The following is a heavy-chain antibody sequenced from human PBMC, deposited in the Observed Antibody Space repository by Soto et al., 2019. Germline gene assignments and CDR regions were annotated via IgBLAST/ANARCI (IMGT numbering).Heavy chain of an antibody. V-gene: IGHV5-10-1*01. CDR3: ARLNRSSGWYRYYYYYGMDV. J-gene: IGHJ6*02. CDR2: IDPSDSYT. D-gene: IGHD6-19*01. CDR1: GYSFTSYW. Sequence: SLKISCKGSGYSFTSYWISWVRQMPGKGLEWMGRIDPSDSYTNYSPSFQGHVTISADKSISTAYLQWSSLKASDTAMYYCARLNRSSGWYRYYYYYGMDVWGQGTTVTVSS.